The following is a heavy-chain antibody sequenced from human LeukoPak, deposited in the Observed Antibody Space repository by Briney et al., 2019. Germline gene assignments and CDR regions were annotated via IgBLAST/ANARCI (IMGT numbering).Heavy chain of an antibody. CDR2: IYTSGST. CDR3: ARVTNFRMDV. V-gene: IGHV4-4*07. D-gene: IGHD1-14*01. J-gene: IGHJ6*03. Sequence: SGALSLTCTVSGGSISSYYWSWIRQPAGKGLEWIGRIYTSGSTNYNPSLKSRVTMSVDTSKNQFSLKRSSVTAADTAVYYCARVTNFRMDVWGKGTTVTVSS. CDR1: GGSISSYY.